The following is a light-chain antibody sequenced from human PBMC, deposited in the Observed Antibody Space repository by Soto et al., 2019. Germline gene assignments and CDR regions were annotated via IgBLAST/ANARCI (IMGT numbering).Light chain of an antibody. Sequence: EIVMTQSPGTLSLSPGERATISCRASQVIGSRYLAWYHQKSGQAPRHLIYGASSRATGIPDRFSGSGSGTDFTLTISRLEPEDVGLYYCQQFGSSIPHTFGQGTKLEIK. CDR2: GAS. V-gene: IGKV3-20*01. J-gene: IGKJ2*01. CDR3: QQFGSSIPHT. CDR1: QVIGSRY.